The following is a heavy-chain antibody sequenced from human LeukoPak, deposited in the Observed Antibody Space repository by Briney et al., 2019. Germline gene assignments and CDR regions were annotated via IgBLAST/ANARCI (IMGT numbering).Heavy chain of an antibody. CDR2: ISYDGSNK. Sequence: GRSLRLSCAASGFTFSSYGMHWVRQAPGKGLEWVAVISYDGSNKYYADSVKGRFTISRDNSKNTLYLQMNSLRAEDTAVYYCANRGDYGYWGQGTLVTVSS. D-gene: IGHD4-17*01. CDR3: ANRGDYGY. CDR1: GFTFSSYG. J-gene: IGHJ4*02. V-gene: IGHV3-30*18.